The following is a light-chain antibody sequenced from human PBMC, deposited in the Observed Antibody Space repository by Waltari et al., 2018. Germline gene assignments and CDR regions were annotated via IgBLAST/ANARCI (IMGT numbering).Light chain of an antibody. CDR3: MQASHPSSCT. Sequence: DVVLTQSPLSLPVTLGQPASISCRSNQSLVDSDGNSYVNWFQQRPGKSPRRVIYKGSNRGSGVSNSFCGSRSGTDFTMKISRVEAEDVCFYYSMQASHPSSCTFGQGPKVEF. V-gene: IGKV2-30*01. CDR1: QSLVDSDGNSY. CDR2: KGS. J-gene: IGKJ1*01.